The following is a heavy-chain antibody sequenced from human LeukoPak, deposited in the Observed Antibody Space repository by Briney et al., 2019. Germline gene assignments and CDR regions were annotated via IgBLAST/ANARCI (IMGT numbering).Heavy chain of an antibody. CDR1: GFAFSSYA. CDR2: ISGSDGST. Sequence: PGGSLRLSCAASGFAFSSYAMSWVRQAPGKGLEWVSGISGSDGSTNYADSVKGRFTISRENSKNTLYLQMNSLRAEDTAVYYCAAGVIFDYWGQGTLVTVSS. J-gene: IGHJ4*02. V-gene: IGHV3-23*01. D-gene: IGHD3-10*01. CDR3: AAGVIFDY.